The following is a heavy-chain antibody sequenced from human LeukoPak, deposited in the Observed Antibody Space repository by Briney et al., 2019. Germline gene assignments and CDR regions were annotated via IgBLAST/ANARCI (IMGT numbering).Heavy chain of an antibody. Sequence: SETLSLTCTVSGGSISSYYWSWIRQPPGKGLEWMGDIYYSGSTNYNPSLKSRVTVSVDTSKNQFSLRLSSVTAADTAVYYSARLASGSYGPLTPFDYWGQGTLVTVSS. CDR1: GGSISSYY. D-gene: IGHD1-26*01. J-gene: IGHJ4*02. CDR3: ARLASGSYGPLTPFDY. V-gene: IGHV4-59*08. CDR2: IYYSGST.